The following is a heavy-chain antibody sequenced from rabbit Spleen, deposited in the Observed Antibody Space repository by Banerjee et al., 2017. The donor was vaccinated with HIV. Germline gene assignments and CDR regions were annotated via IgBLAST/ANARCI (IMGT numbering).Heavy chain of an antibody. CDR2: IYTAGGTT. Sequence: QLKETGGGLVTPGGSLKLSCKASGFDFTSDYMTWVRQAPGKGLEWIGLIYTAGGTTDYASWVNGRFTISSDNAQNTVDLQMNSLTAADTATYFCARAENFDRYATDLGLWGPGTLVTVS. J-gene: IGHJ6*01. V-gene: IGHV1S7*01. CDR1: GFDFTSDY. D-gene: IGHD6-1*01. CDR3: ARAENFDRYATDLGL.